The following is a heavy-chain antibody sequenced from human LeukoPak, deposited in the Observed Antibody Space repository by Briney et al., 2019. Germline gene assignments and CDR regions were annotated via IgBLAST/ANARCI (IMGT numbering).Heavy chain of an antibody. J-gene: IGHJ6*02. Sequence: KPGGSLRLSCAASGFTFSSYSMTWVRQAPGKGLEWVSSISSSSSSYIYYADSVKGRFTISRDNAKNSLYLQMNSLRAEDTAVYYCAREAAQFGFDYYGMDVWGQGTTVTVSS. V-gene: IGHV3-21*01. D-gene: IGHD5-24*01. CDR1: GFTFSSYS. CDR2: ISSSSSSYI. CDR3: AREAAQFGFDYYGMDV.